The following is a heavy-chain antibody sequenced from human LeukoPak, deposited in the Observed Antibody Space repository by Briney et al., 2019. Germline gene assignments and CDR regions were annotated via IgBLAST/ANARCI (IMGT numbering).Heavy chain of an antibody. D-gene: IGHD5-18*01. Sequence: ASVKVSCKASGYTFTGYYMHWVRQAPGQGREWMGWINPNSGGTNYAQKFQGRVTMTRDTSISTAYMELSRLRSDDTAVYYCARDANAYSYGRCDFDYWGQGTRVTVSS. CDR3: ARDANAYSYGRCDFDY. CDR1: GYTFTGYY. V-gene: IGHV1-2*02. CDR2: INPNSGGT. J-gene: IGHJ4*02.